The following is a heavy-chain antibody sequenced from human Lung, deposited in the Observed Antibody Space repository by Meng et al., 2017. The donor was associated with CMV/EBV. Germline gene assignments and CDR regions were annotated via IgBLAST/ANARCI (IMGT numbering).Heavy chain of an antibody. V-gene: IGHV5-51*01. D-gene: IGHD3-3*01. J-gene: IGHJ5*02. Sequence: GGSLRLSCKTSGYAFTTYRVGGVRKKPGKGLEGMGIINPADSNTRYSPSFQGQVTISADKSTSTAYLQWSSLRASDIAMYYCVRGTLRFLEWFEGGWFDPXGQGXPVTVSS. CDR2: INPADSNT. CDR3: VRGTLRFLEWFEGGWFDP. CDR1: GYAFTTYR.